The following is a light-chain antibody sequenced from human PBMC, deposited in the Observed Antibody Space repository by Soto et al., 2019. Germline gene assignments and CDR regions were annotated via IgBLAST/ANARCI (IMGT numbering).Light chain of an antibody. CDR1: QDIGSY. Sequence: DIQLTQSPSFLSAHVGDRVTITCRASQDIGSYLAWYQPKPGKAPNLLIYAASSLQSGVPSRFSGGGSGSEFTLTISSLLPEDFGTYYCHQLNHYPLSFGGGTKVEIK. J-gene: IGKJ4*02. CDR3: HQLNHYPLS. V-gene: IGKV1-9*01. CDR2: AAS.